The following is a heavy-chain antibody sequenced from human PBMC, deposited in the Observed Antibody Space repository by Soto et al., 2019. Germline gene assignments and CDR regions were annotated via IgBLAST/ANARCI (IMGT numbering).Heavy chain of an antibody. V-gene: IGHV1-69*02. Sequence: QVQLVQSGAEVKKPGSSVKVSCKASGGTFSSYTISWVRQAPGQGLEWMGRIIPILGIANYAQKFQGIVTITADKSTSTAYIELTSLRSEDTAVYYCARVGYCSSTSCLGDYWCQGTLVTVSS. J-gene: IGHJ4*02. CDR1: GGTFSSYT. D-gene: IGHD2-2*01. CDR3: ARVGYCSSTSCLGDY. CDR2: IIPILGIA.